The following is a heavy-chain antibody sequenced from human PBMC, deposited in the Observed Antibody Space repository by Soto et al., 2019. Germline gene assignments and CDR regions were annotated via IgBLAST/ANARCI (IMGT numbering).Heavy chain of an antibody. CDR2: IRRHADGGAT. D-gene: IGHD3-10*01. J-gene: IGHJ3*01. Sequence: EVQLVESGGGLVKPGGSLRLSCAASGFSFTNAWMSWVRQAPGTGLEWVAHIRRHADGGATEYAATVKGRFTISRDDSENTGYLQMNSLKTEDTAVYYCTTLGRHYSNAFDFWGQGTMVTVSS. CDR3: TTLGRHYSNAFDF. CDR1: GFSFTNAW. V-gene: IGHV3-15*01.